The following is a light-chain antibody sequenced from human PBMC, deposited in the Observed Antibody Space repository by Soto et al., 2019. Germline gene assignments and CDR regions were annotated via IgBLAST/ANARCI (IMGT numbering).Light chain of an antibody. V-gene: IGKV1-27*01. CDR3: QNYNGAPWT. CDR2: AAS. CDR1: QGISTY. J-gene: IGKJ1*01. Sequence: DIRMTQSPSPLSASVGDRVTNTCRASQGISTYLVWYQQKPGTVPKLLIFAASTLQSGVPSRFSGSGSGTDFTLTISSLQPEDVATYYCQNYNGAPWTFGQGTKV.